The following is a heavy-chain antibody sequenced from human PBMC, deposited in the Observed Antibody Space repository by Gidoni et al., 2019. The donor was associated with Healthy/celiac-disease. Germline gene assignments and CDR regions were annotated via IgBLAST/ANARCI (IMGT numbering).Heavy chain of an antibody. CDR1: GGSISSYY. J-gene: IGHJ4*02. D-gene: IGHD3-9*01. V-gene: IGHV4-59*01. Sequence: QVQLQESGPGLVKPSETLSLTCTVSGGSISSYYWSWIRQPPGKGLEWIGYIYYSGSTNYNPSLKSRVTISVDTSKNQFSLKLSSVTAADTAVYYCASGRLDYDILTGYYFANLDYWGQGTLVTVSS. CDR3: ASGRLDYDILTGYYFANLDY. CDR2: IYYSGST.